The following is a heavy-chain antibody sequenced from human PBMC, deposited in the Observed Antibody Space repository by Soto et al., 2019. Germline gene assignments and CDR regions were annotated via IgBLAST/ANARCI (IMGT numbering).Heavy chain of an antibody. CDR3: AKDHNEATVTNGGVDY. V-gene: IGHV3-9*01. CDR2: ISWNSGSI. CDR1: GFTFDDYA. D-gene: IGHD4-17*01. Sequence: EVQLVESGGGLVQPGRSLRLSCAASGFTFDDYAMHWVRQAPGKGLEWVSGISWNSGSIGYADSVKGRFTISRDNAKNCLYLQMNSLRAEDTALYYCAKDHNEATVTNGGVDYWGQGTLVTVSS. J-gene: IGHJ4*02.